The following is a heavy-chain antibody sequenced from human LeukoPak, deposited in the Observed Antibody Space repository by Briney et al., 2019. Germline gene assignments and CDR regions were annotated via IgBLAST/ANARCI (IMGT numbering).Heavy chain of an antibody. D-gene: IGHD3-10*01. V-gene: IGHV3-23*01. J-gene: IGHJ4*02. CDR3: VKVPYGSGSYSTLDQ. CDR2: ISGSGDT. Sequence: GGSLRLTCAASGFTFSSYAMSWVRQAPGKGLEWVSAISGSGDTFYADSVKGRFTISRDNSKNTLYLQINSLRAEDTALYYCVKVPYGSGSYSTLDQWGQGTQVTVSS. CDR1: GFTFSSYA.